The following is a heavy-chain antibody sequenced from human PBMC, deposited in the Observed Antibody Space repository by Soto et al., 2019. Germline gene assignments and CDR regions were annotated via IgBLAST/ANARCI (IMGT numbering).Heavy chain of an antibody. CDR1: GGSISSSSYY. D-gene: IGHD5-12*01. J-gene: IGHJ4*02. CDR3: ARHVVYSGDGYYDY. Sequence: QLQLQESGPGLVKPSETLSLTCTVSGGSISSSSYYWGWIRQPPGKGLAWIGSIYYSGSTYYNPSLKSRVTISVDTSKNQFSLKLSSVTAADTAVYYCARHVVYSGDGYYDYWGQGTQVPVSS. V-gene: IGHV4-39*01. CDR2: IYYSGST.